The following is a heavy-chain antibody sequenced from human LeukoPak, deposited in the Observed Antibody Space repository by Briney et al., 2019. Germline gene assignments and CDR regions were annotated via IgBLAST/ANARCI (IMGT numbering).Heavy chain of an antibody. Sequence: PSETLSLTCTVSGGSISSYYWSWIRQPPGKGLEWIGYIYYSGSTNYNPSLKSRVTISVDTSKNQFSLKLSSVTAADAAVYYCARGGSYGGTGYYYYYMDVWGKGTTVTISS. D-gene: IGHD3-16*01. CDR1: GGSISSYY. J-gene: IGHJ6*03. CDR2: IYYSGST. CDR3: ARGGSYGGTGYYYYYMDV. V-gene: IGHV4-59*01.